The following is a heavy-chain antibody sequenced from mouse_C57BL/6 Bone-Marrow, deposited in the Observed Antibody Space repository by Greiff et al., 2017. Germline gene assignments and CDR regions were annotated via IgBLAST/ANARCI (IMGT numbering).Heavy chain of an antibody. CDR1: GFSLTSYG. V-gene: IGHV2-2*01. CDR3: ARGYYGSRPYYYAMDD. J-gene: IGHJ4*01. Sequence: VMLVESGPGLVQPSQSLSITCTVSGFSLTSYGVHWVRQSPGKGLEWLGVIWSGGSTDYNAAFISRPSISKDNSKSQVFFKMNSLQADDTAIYYCARGYYGSRPYYYAMDDWGQGTSVTVSS. CDR2: IWSGGST. D-gene: IGHD1-1*01.